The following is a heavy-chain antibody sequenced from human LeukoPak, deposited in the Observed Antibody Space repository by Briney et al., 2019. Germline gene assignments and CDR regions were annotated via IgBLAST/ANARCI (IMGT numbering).Heavy chain of an antibody. CDR3: ARGPNKSDGGNSGSAWFDP. CDR2: INPNSGGT. D-gene: IGHD4-23*01. V-gene: IGHV1-2*02. Sequence: ASVKVSCKASGYTFTGYYMHWVRQAPGQGLEWMGWINPNSGGTNYAQKFQGRVTMTRNTSISTAYMELRSLRSEDTAVYYCARGPNKSDGGNSGSAWFDPWGRGTLVTVSS. J-gene: IGHJ5*02. CDR1: GYTFTGYY.